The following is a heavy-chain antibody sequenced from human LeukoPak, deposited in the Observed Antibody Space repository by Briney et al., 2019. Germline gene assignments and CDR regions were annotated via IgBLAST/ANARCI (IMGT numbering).Heavy chain of an antibody. CDR1: SA. J-gene: IGHJ4*02. V-gene: IGHV3-73*01. CDR2: IRSKANNYAT. D-gene: IGHD6-6*01. Sequence: SAVHXVRQASGKXXEWIGRIRSKANNYATAYTDPLKGRFTVSRDDSKNTAYLQMNSLKTEDSAVYFCARDSSSEGPLDYWGQGTLVTVSS. CDR3: ARDSSSEGPLDY.